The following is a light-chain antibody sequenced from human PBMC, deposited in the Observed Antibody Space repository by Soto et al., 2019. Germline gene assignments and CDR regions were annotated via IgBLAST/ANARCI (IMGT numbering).Light chain of an antibody. V-gene: IGLV7-46*01. CDR2: DTN. Sequence: QAVVTQEPLLTVSPGGTVTLTCGSSTGAVTSGHYPHWFQQKPGQAPRTLIYDTNIRHSWTPARFSGSLLGGKAALTLSGAQPEDEADYYCLVIYTGVGEVFGAGTKVTVL. CDR3: LVIYTGVGEV. J-gene: IGLJ1*01. CDR1: TGAVTSGHY.